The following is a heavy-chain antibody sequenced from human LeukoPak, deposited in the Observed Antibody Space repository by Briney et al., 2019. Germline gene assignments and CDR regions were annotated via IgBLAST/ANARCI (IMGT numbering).Heavy chain of an antibody. CDR2: IYYSGST. V-gene: IGHV4-39*02. Sequence: PSETLSLTCTVSGGSISSSSYYWGWIRQPPGKGLEWIGSIYYSGSTYYNPSLKSRVTISVDTSKNQFSLKLSSVTAADTAVYYCARDLLLRKKWELLLLHFDYWGQGTLVTVSS. D-gene: IGHD1-26*01. CDR3: ARDLLLRKKWELLLLHFDY. J-gene: IGHJ4*02. CDR1: GGSISSSSYY.